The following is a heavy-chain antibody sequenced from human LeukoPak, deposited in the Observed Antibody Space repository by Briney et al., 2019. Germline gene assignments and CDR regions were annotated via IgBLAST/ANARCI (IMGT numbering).Heavy chain of an antibody. CDR1: GGSISSYY. CDR2: IYYSGST. D-gene: IGHD6-6*01. V-gene: IGHV4-59*12. CDR3: ARGRRVVAARLNWFDP. J-gene: IGHJ5*02. Sequence: SETLSLTCTVSGGSISSYYWGWIRQPPGKGLEWIGYIYYSGSTNYNPSLKSRVTISVDTSKNQFSLKLSSVTAADTAVYYCARGRRVVAARLNWFDPWGQGTLVTVSS.